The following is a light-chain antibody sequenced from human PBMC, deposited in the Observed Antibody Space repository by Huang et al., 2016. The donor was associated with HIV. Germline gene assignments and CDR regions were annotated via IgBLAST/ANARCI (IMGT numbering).Light chain of an antibody. CDR3: QQTYSTLGT. V-gene: IGKV1-39*01. Sequence: DIQMTQSPPSLSESVGDRVTITCRASQSISTYLNWYQQKPGKAPNLLIYAASSLQSGVPSRFSGSGSGTDFTLTISSLQPEDFATYYCQQTYSTLGTFGQGTKVETK. CDR1: QSISTY. J-gene: IGKJ2*01. CDR2: AAS.